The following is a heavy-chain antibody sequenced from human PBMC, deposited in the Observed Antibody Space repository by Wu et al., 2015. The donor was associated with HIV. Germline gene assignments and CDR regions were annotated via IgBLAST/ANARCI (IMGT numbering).Heavy chain of an antibody. CDR1: GGTFSSYA. D-gene: IGHD6-13*01. Sequence: QVQLVQSGAEVKKPGSSVKVSCKASGGTFSSYAISWVRQAPGQGLEWMGGIIPIFGTANYAQKFQGRVTITTDESTSTAYMELSSLRSEDTAVYYCARSQIAAAGHTASRAFDIWGQGTMVTSLQ. V-gene: IGHV1-69*05. CDR3: ARSQIAAAGHTASRAFDI. J-gene: IGHJ3*02. CDR2: IIPIFGTA.